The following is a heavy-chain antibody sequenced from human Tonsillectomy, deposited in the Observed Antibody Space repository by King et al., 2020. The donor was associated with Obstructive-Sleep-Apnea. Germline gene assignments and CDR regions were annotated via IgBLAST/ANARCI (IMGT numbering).Heavy chain of an antibody. CDR1: GFTFDDYA. J-gene: IGHJ6*02. D-gene: IGHD4-17*01. Sequence: QLVQSGGGLVQPGRSLRLSCAVSGFTFDDYAMHWVRQAPGKGLEWVSGISWNSGSIDYADSLKGRFTISRDNAKNSLYLQMNSLRVEDTALYYCAKVSSYQTYGDYYHGMDVWGQGTTVTVSS. CDR2: ISWNSGSI. CDR3: AKVSSYQTYGDYYHGMDV. V-gene: IGHV3-9*01.